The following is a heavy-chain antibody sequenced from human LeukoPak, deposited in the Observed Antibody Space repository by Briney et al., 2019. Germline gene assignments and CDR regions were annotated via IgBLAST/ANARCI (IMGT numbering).Heavy chain of an antibody. CDR1: GYTFSGHY. CDR2: INPNTGVT. Sequence: ASVKVSCKASGYTFSGHYLHWVRQAPGQGLEWMGRINPNTGVTQYTENFQGRVTMTGDTSISTAYMELNGLRSDDTAVYYCARVLSSSSGRFDYWGQGTLVTVSS. V-gene: IGHV1-2*06. D-gene: IGHD6-6*01. CDR3: ARVLSSSSGRFDY. J-gene: IGHJ4*02.